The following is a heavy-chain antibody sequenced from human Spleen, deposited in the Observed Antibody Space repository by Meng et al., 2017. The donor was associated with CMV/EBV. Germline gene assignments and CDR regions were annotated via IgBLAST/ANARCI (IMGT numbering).Heavy chain of an antibody. CDR2: MNPNSGNT. Sequence: SGSTFTSYAVNWVRQATGQGLGWMGWMNPNSGNTGYAQKFQGRVTMTRNTSISTAYMELSSLRSEDTAVYYCARVLRASSGWYGEDYWGQGTLVTVSS. CDR1: GSTFTSYA. D-gene: IGHD6-19*01. CDR3: ARVLRASSGWYGEDY. V-gene: IGHV1-8*01. J-gene: IGHJ4*02.